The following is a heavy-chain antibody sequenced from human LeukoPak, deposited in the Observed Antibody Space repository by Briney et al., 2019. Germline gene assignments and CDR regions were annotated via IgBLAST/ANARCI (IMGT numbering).Heavy chain of an antibody. CDR2: IYYSGST. D-gene: IGHD2-21*02. V-gene: IGHV4-59*01. CDR1: GGSISSYY. CDR3: ARGGGSVTAITFDY. J-gene: IGHJ4*02. Sequence: SETLSLTCTVSGGSISSYYWSWIRQPPGKGLEWIGYIYYSGSTNYNPSLKSRVTISVDTSKNQFSLKLSSVTAADTAVYYCARGGGSVTAITFDYWGQGTLVTVSS.